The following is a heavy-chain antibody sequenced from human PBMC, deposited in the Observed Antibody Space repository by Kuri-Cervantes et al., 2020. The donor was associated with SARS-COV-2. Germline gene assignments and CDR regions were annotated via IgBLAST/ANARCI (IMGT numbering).Heavy chain of an antibody. CDR2: IDCDDDK. CDR3: ARTQATTVIGYY. Sequence: LRLSCTVSGGSIRSHYWSWIRQPPGKALEWPARIDCDDDKYYNTSPKTRLTISKDTSKNQVVLTMTNMDPVDAATYYCARTQATTVIGYYWGQGTLITVSS. D-gene: IGHD4-11*01. V-gene: IGHV2-70*11. CDR1: GGSIRSHYW. J-gene: IGHJ4*02.